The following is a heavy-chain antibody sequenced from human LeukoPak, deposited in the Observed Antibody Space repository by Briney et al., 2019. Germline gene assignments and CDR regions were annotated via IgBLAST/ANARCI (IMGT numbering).Heavy chain of an antibody. J-gene: IGHJ4*02. D-gene: IGHD3-22*01. V-gene: IGHV3-23*01. CDR2: ITGSGGRT. CDR3: AKVPYDSSGYYYFDY. Sequence: GGSLRLSCEVSGFTFSTYGMSWVRQAPGKGLEWVSAITGSGGRTYYADSVKGRFTISRDNSKNTLYLQMNSLRAEDTAVYYCAKVPYDSSGYYYFDYWGQGTLVTVSS. CDR1: GFTFSTYG.